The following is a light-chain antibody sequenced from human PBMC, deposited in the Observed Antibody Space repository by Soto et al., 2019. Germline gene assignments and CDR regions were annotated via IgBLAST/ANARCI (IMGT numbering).Light chain of an antibody. CDR3: CSYAGSYTLL. CDR2: DVT. Sequence: QSALTQPRSVSGSPGQSVSISCTGTSSDVGGYNYVSWYQQHPGKAPKLMIYDVTKRPSGVPDRFSGSKSGNTASLTISGRQIEDEADYYCCSYAGSYTLLFGGGTKLTVL. V-gene: IGLV2-11*01. CDR1: SSDVGGYNY. J-gene: IGLJ2*01.